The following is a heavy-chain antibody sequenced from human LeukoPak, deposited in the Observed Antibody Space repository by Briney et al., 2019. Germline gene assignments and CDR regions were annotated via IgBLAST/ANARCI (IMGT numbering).Heavy chain of an antibody. V-gene: IGHV4-39*07. CDR2: IYYSVST. Sequence: TSSETLSLTCTVSGGSISSSSYYWGWIRQPPGKGLEWIGSIYYSVSTYYNPSLKSRVTISVDTSKNQFSLKLSSVTAADTAVYYCARVQSSGGNLGNLPFDYWGQGTLVTVSS. J-gene: IGHJ4*02. CDR3: ARVQSSGGNLGNLPFDY. CDR1: GGSISSSSYY. D-gene: IGHD4-23*01.